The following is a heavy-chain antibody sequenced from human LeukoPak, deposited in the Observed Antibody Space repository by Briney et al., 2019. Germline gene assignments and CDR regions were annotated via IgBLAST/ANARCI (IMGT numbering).Heavy chain of an antibody. Sequence: GGSLRLSCAASGFTFSDYWMTWVRQAPGKGLEWVANIKQDGSEKYYVDPVKGRFTISRDNAKNSVYLQMNSVRAEDTAVYYCAKEVGGSGSFWGQGTLVTVSS. D-gene: IGHD3-10*01. CDR2: IKQDGSEK. CDR3: AKEVGGSGSF. J-gene: IGHJ4*02. V-gene: IGHV3-7*01. CDR1: GFTFSDYW.